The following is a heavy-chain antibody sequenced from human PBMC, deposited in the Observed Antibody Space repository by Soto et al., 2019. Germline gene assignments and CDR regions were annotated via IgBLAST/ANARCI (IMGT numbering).Heavy chain of an antibody. CDR1: GGTFSSYA. Sequence: QVQLVQSGAEVKKPGSSVKVSCKASGGTFSSYAISWVRQAPGQGLEWMGGIIPIFGTANYAQKVQGRVTITADESTSTAYVELSSLRSEDTAVYYCATQGLPTYYYYGMDVWGQGTTVTVSS. D-gene: IGHD5-18*01. CDR3: ATQGLPTYYYYGMDV. J-gene: IGHJ6*02. V-gene: IGHV1-69*12. CDR2: IIPIFGTA.